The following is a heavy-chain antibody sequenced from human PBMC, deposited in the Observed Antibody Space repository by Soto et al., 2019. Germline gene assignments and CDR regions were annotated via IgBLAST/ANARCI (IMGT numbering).Heavy chain of an antibody. Sequence: GGSLRLSCAASGFTFSSYSMNWVRQAPGKGLEWVSSISSSSSYIYYADSVKGRFTISRDSSKNTFYLQMNSLRAEDTAMYFCARARYTGTYSVRFLEYWGQGPLVTLSS. CDR2: ISSSSSYI. J-gene: IGHJ4*02. CDR3: ARARYTGTYSVRFLEY. V-gene: IGHV3-21*04. D-gene: IGHD1-26*01. CDR1: GFTFSSYS.